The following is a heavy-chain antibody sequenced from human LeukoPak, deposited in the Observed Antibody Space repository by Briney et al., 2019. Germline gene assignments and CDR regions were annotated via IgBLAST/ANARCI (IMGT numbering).Heavy chain of an antibody. CDR2: INHSGST. Sequence: SETLSLTCAVYGGSFSGYYWSWIRQPPGKGVEWVGEINHSGSTNYNPSLKSRVTISVDTSKNQFSLKLSSVTAADTAVYYYARGRGDCSGGSCYSRNYYGMDVWGQGTTVTVSS. D-gene: IGHD2-15*01. J-gene: IGHJ6*02. V-gene: IGHV4-34*01. CDR3: ARGRGDCSGGSCYSRNYYGMDV. CDR1: GGSFSGYY.